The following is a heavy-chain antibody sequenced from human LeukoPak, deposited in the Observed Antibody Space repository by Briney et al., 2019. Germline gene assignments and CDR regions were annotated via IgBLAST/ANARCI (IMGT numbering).Heavy chain of an antibody. CDR2: IYTSGST. CDR1: GGSISSYY. V-gene: IGHV4-4*07. CDR3: ARDAYYYGSGSFGSSKLEDYYYMDV. Sequence: SETLSLTCTVSGGSISSYYWSWIRQPAGKGLEWIGRIYTSGSTNYNPSLKSRVTMSVDTSKNQFSMKLSSVTAADTAVYYCARDAYYYGSGSFGSSKLEDYYYMDVWGKGTTVTISS. J-gene: IGHJ6*03. D-gene: IGHD3-10*01.